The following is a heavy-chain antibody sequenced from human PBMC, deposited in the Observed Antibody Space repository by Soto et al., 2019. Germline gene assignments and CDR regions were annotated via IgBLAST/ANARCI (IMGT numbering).Heavy chain of an antibody. V-gene: IGHV3-21*01. D-gene: IGHD2-15*01. CDR1: GFTFSSYS. CDR2: ISSSSSYI. CDR3: ASGPGYCSGGSCPPPYYYYGMHV. Sequence: EVQLVESGGGLVKPGGSLRLSCAASGFTFSSYSMNWVRQAPGKGLEWVSSISSSSSYIYYADSVKGRFTISRDNAKNSLYLQMNSLRAEDTAVYYCASGPGYCSGGSCPPPYYYYGMHVWGQGTTVTVSS. J-gene: IGHJ6*02.